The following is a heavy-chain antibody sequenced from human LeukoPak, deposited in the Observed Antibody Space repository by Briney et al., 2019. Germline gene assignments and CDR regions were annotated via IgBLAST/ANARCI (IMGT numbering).Heavy chain of an antibody. V-gene: IGHV4-59*01. CDR2: IYYSGST. J-gene: IGHJ6*03. CDR3: ARGYSYGYSYYYYMDV. Sequence: SETLSLTCTVSGGSISSYYWSWIRQPPGKGLEWIGYIYYSGSTNYNPSLKSRVTISVGTSKNQFSLKLSSVTAADTAVYYCARGYSYGYSYYYYMDVWGKGTTVTISS. D-gene: IGHD5-18*01. CDR1: GGSISSYY.